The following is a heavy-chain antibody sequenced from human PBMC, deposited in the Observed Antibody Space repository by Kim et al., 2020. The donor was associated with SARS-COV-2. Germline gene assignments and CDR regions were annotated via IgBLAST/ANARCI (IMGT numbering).Heavy chain of an antibody. Sequence: SVKVSCKASGGTFSSYAISWVRQAPGQGLEWMGGIIPIFGTANYAQKFQGRVTITADESTSTAYMELSSLRSEDTAVYYCARAPFIEKYDILTDDAFDIWGQGTMVTVSS. CDR2: IIPIFGTA. V-gene: IGHV1-69*13. CDR1: GGTFSSYA. D-gene: IGHD3-9*01. J-gene: IGHJ3*02. CDR3: ARAPFIEKYDILTDDAFDI.